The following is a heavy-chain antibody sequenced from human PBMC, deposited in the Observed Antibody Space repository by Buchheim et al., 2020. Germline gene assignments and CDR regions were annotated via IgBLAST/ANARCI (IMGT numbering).Heavy chain of an antibody. J-gene: IGHJ6*01. CDR3: ARESQYYGMDV. CDR1: GFTFSSYA. Sequence: QVQLVESGGGVVQPGRSLRLSCAASGFTFSSYAMHWVRQAPGKGLEWVAVISYDGSNKYYADSVKGRFTISRDNSKNTLYLQKSSVRAEDTAVYYCARESQYYGMDVWGQGTT. CDR2: ISYDGSNK. V-gene: IGHV3-30-3*01.